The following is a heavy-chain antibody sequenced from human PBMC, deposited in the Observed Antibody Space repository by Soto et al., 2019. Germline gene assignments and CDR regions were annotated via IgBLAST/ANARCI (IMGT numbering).Heavy chain of an antibody. D-gene: IGHD1-26*01. CDR2: INAGNGNT. CDR1: GYTFTSYA. Sequence: GASVKVSCKASGYTFTSYAMHWVRQAPGQRLEWMGWINAGNGNTKYSQKSQGRVTITRDTSASTAYMELSSLRSEDTAVYYCARVMRGGSYRSFDYWGQGTLVTVSS. J-gene: IGHJ4*02. V-gene: IGHV1-3*01. CDR3: ARVMRGGSYRSFDY.